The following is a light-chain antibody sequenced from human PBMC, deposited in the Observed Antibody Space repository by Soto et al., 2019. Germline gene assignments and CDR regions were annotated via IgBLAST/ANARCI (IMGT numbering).Light chain of an antibody. CDR2: GAS. CDR1: QSVSSY. J-gene: IGKJ4*01. Sequence: EIVLTQSPGTLSLSPGERATLSCRASQSVSSYLAWYQQKPGQAPRLLIYGASSRATGIPGRFSGSGSGTDFTLTISRLEPEDFAVYYCQLYASSLPFGGGTKVDIK. CDR3: QLYASSLP. V-gene: IGKV3-20*01.